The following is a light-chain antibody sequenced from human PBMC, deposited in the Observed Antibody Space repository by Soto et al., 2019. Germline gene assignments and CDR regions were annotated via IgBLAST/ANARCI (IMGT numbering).Light chain of an antibody. CDR3: NSYTTSSTYV. CDR2: EVS. J-gene: IGLJ1*01. V-gene: IGLV2-14*01. Sequence: QSVLTQPASVSGSPGQSITISCTGTSSDVGSYNRVSWYQQPPGTAPKLMIYEVSNRPSGVSIRFSGSKSGNTASLTISGLQAEDEADYFCNSYTTSSTYVFGPGTKVTVL. CDR1: SSDVGSYNR.